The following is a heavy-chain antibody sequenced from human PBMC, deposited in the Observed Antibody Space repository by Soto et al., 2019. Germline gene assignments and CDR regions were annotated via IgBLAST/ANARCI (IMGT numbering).Heavy chain of an antibody. CDR1: GFTFSSYN. D-gene: IGHD6-13*01. CDR2: ISSSSGTV. CDR3: ARDYSSSWYTDY. V-gene: IGHV3-48*01. J-gene: IGHJ4*02. Sequence: EVQLVESGGGLVQPGGSLRLSCAASGFTFSSYNMNWVRQAPGKGLEWLSYISSSSGTVYYADSVKGRFTISRDNAKNSLYLQMNSLRAEDTAVYYCARDYSSSWYTDYWGQGTLVTVSP.